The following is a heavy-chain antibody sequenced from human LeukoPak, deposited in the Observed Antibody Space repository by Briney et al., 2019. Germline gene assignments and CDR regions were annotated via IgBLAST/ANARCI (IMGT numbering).Heavy chain of an antibody. D-gene: IGHD4-17*01. J-gene: IGHJ3*01. V-gene: IGHV3-21*01. CDR1: AFSLSAYN. CDR2: ISYTGTYI. CDR3: AKEAGQDYGALDAFDV. Sequence: PGGSLRLSCAASAFSLSAYNMNWVRQAPGKGLEWVSSISYTGTYIYYADSVKGRFTISRDNAQNSLYLQMNSLRAEDTAVYYCAKEAGQDYGALDAFDVWGQGTMVTVSS.